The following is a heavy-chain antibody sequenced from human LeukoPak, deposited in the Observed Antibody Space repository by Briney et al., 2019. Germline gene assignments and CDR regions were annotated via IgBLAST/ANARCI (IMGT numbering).Heavy chain of an antibody. CDR1: GFTFSSYA. Sequence: AGRSLRLSCAASGFTFSSYAMHWVRQAPGKGLEWVAVISYDGSNKYYADSVKGRFTISRDNSKNTLYLQMNSLGAEDTAVYYCARDRLEEMATDRLYWYFDLWGRGTLVTVSS. CDR2: ISYDGSNK. CDR3: ARDRLEEMATDRLYWYFDL. V-gene: IGHV3-30-3*01. D-gene: IGHD5-24*01. J-gene: IGHJ2*01.